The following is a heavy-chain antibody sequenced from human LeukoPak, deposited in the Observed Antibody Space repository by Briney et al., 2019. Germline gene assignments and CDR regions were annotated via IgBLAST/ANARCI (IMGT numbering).Heavy chain of an antibody. D-gene: IGHD5-24*01. Sequence: SETLSLTCTVSGGSISSGGYYWSWIRQHPGKGLEWIGYIYYSGSTYYNPSLKSRVTISVDTSKNQFSLKLSSVTAADTAVYYCARVEMATIWYWGQGTLVTVSS. CDR2: IYYSGST. V-gene: IGHV4-31*03. CDR1: GGSISSGGYY. CDR3: ARVEMATIWY. J-gene: IGHJ4*02.